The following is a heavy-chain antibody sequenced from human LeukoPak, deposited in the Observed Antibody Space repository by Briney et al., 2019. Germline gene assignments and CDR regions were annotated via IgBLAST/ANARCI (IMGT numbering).Heavy chain of an antibody. V-gene: IGHV1-8*01. J-gene: IGHJ6*02. CDR3: ARDGDSSSWYMYYGIDV. D-gene: IGHD6-13*01. CDR2: MNPNSGNT. CDR1: GYTFTSYD. Sequence: ASVKVSCKASGYTFTSYDINWVRQATGQGLEWMGWMNPNSGNTGYAQKFQGRVTMTRNTSISTAYMELSSLRSEDTAVYYCARDGDSSSWYMYYGIDVWGQGTTVTVSS.